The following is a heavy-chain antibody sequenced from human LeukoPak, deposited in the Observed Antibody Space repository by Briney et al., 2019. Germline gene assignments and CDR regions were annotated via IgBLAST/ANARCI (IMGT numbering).Heavy chain of an antibody. CDR1: GFTFSDYH. CDR2: VSSSGGTI. CDR3: ARGPVSSSGFFDY. J-gene: IGHJ4*02. V-gene: IGHV3-11*01. D-gene: IGHD3-22*01. Sequence: NPGGSLRLSCAASGFTFSDYHMSWIRQASGKGLEWVSYVSSSGGTISYADSVKGRFSISRDNAKKSLYLQMNSLRAEDTAVYYCARGPVSSSGFFDYWGQGTLVTVSS.